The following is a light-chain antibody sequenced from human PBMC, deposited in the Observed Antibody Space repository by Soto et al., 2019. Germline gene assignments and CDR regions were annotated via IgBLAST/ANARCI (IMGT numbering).Light chain of an antibody. J-gene: IGKJ1*01. Sequence: IFFTQSPGTLXLSPFXXSXXXXRASQSVSSSYIAWYQQKPGQAPRLLIYGASSRATGIPDRFSGSGPGTDFTLTISRLEPEDFAVYYCQQYDSSPTFGQGTKVDI. CDR2: GAS. CDR3: QQYDSSPT. CDR1: QSVSSSY. V-gene: IGKV3-20*01.